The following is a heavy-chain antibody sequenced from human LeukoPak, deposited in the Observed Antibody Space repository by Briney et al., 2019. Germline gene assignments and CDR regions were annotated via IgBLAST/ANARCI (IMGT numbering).Heavy chain of an antibody. V-gene: IGHV1-69*01. CDR2: IIPIFGTA. CDR1: GGTFSSYA. J-gene: IGHJ3*02. Sequence: SVKVSCKASGGTFSSYAISWVRQAPGQGLEWMGGIIPIFGTANYAQKFQGRVTITADESTSTAYMELSSLRSEDTAVYYCARGPLNVGYCSSTSCYGAFDIWGQGTMVTVSS. D-gene: IGHD2-2*01. CDR3: ARGPLNVGYCSSTSCYGAFDI.